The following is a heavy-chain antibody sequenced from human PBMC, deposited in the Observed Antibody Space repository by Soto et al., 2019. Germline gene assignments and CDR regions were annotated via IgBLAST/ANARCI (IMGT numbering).Heavy chain of an antibody. CDR1: GFTFSNYH. Sequence: EVQLVESGGVLAQPGGSLRLSCGASGFTFSNYHMNWVRQAPGKGLEWIAYITSSSGHTQYADSVKGRFTISRDNAKTSLFLQMNSLRDEDTAVYFCARERPGIPFDYWGQGTLVTVSS. J-gene: IGHJ4*02. V-gene: IGHV3-48*02. D-gene: IGHD1-26*01. CDR3: ARERPGIPFDY. CDR2: ITSSSGHT.